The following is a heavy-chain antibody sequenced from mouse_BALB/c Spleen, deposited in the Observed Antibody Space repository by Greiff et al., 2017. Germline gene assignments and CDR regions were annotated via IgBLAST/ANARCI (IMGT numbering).Heavy chain of an antibody. CDR1: GFNFKDTY. CDR2: IDPANGNT. V-gene: IGHV14-3*02. J-gene: IGHJ1*01. Sequence: EVQLQQPGAELVKPGASVKLSCTASGFNFKDTYMHWVKQRPEQGLEWIGRIDPANGNTKYDPKFQGKATITADTSSNTAYLQLSSLTSEDTAVYYCARYPRSYGYVDVWGAGTTVTVSS. CDR3: ARYPRSYGYVDV.